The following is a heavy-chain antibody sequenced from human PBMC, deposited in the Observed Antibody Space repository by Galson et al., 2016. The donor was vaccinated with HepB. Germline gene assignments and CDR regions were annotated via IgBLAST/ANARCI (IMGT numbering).Heavy chain of an antibody. J-gene: IGHJ4*02. Sequence: SLRLSCAASGFRLSSYSMNWVRQAPGKGLEWVSSISAFGTYKYYPDSVKGRFTSSRDNAENSLYLQMDSLKLDDTAVYYCARDVAGNFDSWGQGTPVTVSS. CDR2: ISAFGTYK. V-gene: IGHV3-21*01. CDR1: GFRLSSYS. D-gene: IGHD6-19*01. CDR3: ARDVAGNFDS.